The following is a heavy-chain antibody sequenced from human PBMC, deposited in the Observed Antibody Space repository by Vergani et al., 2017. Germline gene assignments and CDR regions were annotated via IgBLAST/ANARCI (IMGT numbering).Heavy chain of an antibody. Sequence: VQLLESGGGSAQPGESLRLSCVASGFTFTAHGLNWVRQAPGKGLEWVASIRSDESRRYYGDSMEGPFTISRDNSKTTLYLQMNSLRDEDRGVYYCARISGGSAPYLHYWGQGTLVTVAS. D-gene: IGHD2-15*01. J-gene: IGHJ1*01. CDR2: IRSDESRR. CDR3: ARISGGSAPYLHY. CDR1: GFTFTAHG. V-gene: IGHV3-33*08.